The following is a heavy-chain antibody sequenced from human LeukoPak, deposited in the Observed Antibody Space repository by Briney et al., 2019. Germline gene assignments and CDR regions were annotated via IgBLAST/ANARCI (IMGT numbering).Heavy chain of an antibody. Sequence: SETLSLTCTVSGGSISSSSYYWGWIRQPPGKGLEWIGSIYYSGSTYYNPSLKSRVTISVDTSKNQFSLKLSSVTAADTAVYYCARGGDTYYYDSSGYYFGYWGQGTLVTVSS. CDR3: ARGGDTYYYDSSGYYFGY. D-gene: IGHD3-22*01. J-gene: IGHJ4*02. V-gene: IGHV4-39*07. CDR2: IYYSGST. CDR1: GGSISSSSYY.